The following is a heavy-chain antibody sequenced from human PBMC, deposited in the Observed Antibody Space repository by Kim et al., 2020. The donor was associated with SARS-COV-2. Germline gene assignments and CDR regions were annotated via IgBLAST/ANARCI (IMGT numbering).Heavy chain of an antibody. D-gene: IGHD6-13*01. CDR2: IYYSGST. V-gene: IGHV4-31*03. CDR1: GGSISSGGYY. Sequence: SETLSLTCTVSGGSISSGGYYWSWIRQHPGKGLEWIGYIYYSGSTYYNPSLKSRVTISVDTSKNQFSLKLSSVTAAYTAVYYCARLQAIAAAGWFDPWGQGTLVTVSS. CDR3: ARLQAIAAAGWFDP. J-gene: IGHJ5*02.